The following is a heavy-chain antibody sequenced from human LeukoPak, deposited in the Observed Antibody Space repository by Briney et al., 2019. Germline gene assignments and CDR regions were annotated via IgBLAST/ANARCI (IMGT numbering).Heavy chain of an antibody. CDR2: ISSSSSYI. J-gene: IGHJ4*02. Sequence: KPGGSLRLSCAASGFTFSSYSMNWVRQAPGKGLEWVSSISSSSSYIYYADSVKGRFTISRDNAKNSLYLQMNSLRAEDTAVYYCAREAYCGGDCYSEDFDYWGQGTLVTASS. CDR3: AREAYCGGDCYSEDFDY. D-gene: IGHD2-21*02. V-gene: IGHV3-21*01. CDR1: GFTFSSYS.